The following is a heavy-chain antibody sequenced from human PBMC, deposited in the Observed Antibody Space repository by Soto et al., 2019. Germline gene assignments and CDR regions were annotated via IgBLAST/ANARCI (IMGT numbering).Heavy chain of an antibody. CDR2: INQDGGEK. CDR1: GLTFNSNW. D-gene: IGHD1-26*01. V-gene: IGHV3-7*05. J-gene: IGHJ4*02. Sequence: EVQLVESGGGLVQPGGSLRLSCAASGLTFNSNWMTWVRQAPGKGLEWVANINQDGGEKFFVDSVKGRFTISRDNAENSLYLQMNSLRGEDTAVYYCARGSYSLKFWGQGTLVTVSS. CDR3: ARGSYSLKF.